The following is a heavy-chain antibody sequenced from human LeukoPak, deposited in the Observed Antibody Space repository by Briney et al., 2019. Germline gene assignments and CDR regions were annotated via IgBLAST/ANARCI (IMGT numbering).Heavy chain of an antibody. CDR2: ISSSGGSA. J-gene: IGHJ3*02. CDR1: GFTFSSYA. D-gene: IGHD6-19*01. CDR3: AKGVGWSDAFDI. Sequence: GGSLRLSCAASGFTFSSYAMSWVRQFPGKGLEWVSSISSSGGSAYYADSVKGRFSISRDNSKNTLYLQMNSLRAEDTAVYYCAKGVGWSDAFDIWGQGTMVTVSS. V-gene: IGHV3-23*01.